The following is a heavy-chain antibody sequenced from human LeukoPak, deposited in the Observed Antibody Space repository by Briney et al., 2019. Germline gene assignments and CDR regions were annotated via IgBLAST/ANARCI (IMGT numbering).Heavy chain of an antibody. CDR3: AKDPGDCSSTSCYVGY. CDR1: GFTFSSYA. V-gene: IGHV3-23*01. D-gene: IGHD2-2*01. CDR2: ISGSGGST. Sequence: GGSLRLSRAASGFTFSSYAMSWVGQAPGKGLEWVSAISGSGGSTYYAYSVKGRFTISRDNSKNTLYLQMNSLRADDTAVYYCAKDPGDCSSTSCYVGYWGQGTMVTVSS. J-gene: IGHJ4*02.